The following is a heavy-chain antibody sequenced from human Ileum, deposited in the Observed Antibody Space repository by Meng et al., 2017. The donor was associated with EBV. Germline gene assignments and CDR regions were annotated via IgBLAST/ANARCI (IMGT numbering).Heavy chain of an antibody. D-gene: IGHD4-17*01. CDR2: INHSGST. CDR3: ARGHDYGDYASDY. J-gene: IGHJ4*02. Sequence: QVQLRQLGAGLLKPAETLYLACAVYRGSFSGSYWSWIRQPPGKGLEWIGEINHSGSTNYNPSLKSRVTISVDTSKNQFSLKLSSVTAADTAVYYWARGHDYGDYASDYWGQGTLVTVSS. CDR1: RGSFSGSY. V-gene: IGHV4-34*01.